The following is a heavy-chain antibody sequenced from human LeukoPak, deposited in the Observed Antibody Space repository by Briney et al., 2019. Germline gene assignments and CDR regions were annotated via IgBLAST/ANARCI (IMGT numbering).Heavy chain of an antibody. V-gene: IGHV4-34*01. J-gene: IGHJ5*02. CDR2: INHSGST. D-gene: IGHD6-19*01. CDR3: ARVTLRLIAVAAHKKWFDP. Sequence: SETLSLTCAVYGGSFSGYYWSWIRQPPGKGLEWIGEINHSGSTNYNPSLKSRVTISVDTSKNQFSLKLSSVTAADTAVYYCARVTLRLIAVAAHKKWFDPWGQGTLVTVSS. CDR1: GGSFSGYY.